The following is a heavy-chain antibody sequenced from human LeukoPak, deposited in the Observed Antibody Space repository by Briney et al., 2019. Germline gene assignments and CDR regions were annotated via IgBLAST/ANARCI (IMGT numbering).Heavy chain of an antibody. CDR3: ARGGATNWFDP. Sequence: GGPLRLSCAASAFTFSNYPMSGAPQAPGKGLEWLAKINRDGTEKYYVDSVKGRLTISRDNAENSLYPQMNSLRAEDTAVYYCARGGATNWFDPWGQGTLVTVSS. J-gene: IGHJ5*02. CDR1: AFTFSNYP. CDR2: INRDGTEK. D-gene: IGHD3-16*01. V-gene: IGHV3-7*05.